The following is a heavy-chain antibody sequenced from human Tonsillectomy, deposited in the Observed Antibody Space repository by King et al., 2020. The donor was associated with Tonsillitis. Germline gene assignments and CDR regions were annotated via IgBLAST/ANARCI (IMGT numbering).Heavy chain of an antibody. CDR2: IKSRGSGGTE. CDR1: GFTFSQGW. Sequence: VQLVESGGGLVKPGGSLRLSCAASGFTFSQGWMSWVRQAPGKGLEWVGRIKSRGSGGTEDYGTPVKGRFTISRDDSKNTLYLKMNSMKTGDTAVYYCTTDEWTWGQGTLVTVSS. V-gene: IGHV3-15*01. J-gene: IGHJ5*02. D-gene: IGHD3-3*01. CDR3: TTDEWT.